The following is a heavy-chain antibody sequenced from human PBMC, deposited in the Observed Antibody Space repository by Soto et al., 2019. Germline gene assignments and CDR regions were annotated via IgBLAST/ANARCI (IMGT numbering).Heavy chain of an antibody. D-gene: IGHD1-26*01. J-gene: IGHJ4*02. V-gene: IGHV1-8*01. Sequence: ASVKVSCKASGYSFTSLDINWVRQTAGQGLEWMGWMQPSTGRTGYAQKFQGRVTMTRDTSINTAYMELTTLTSDDTAFHYCARGVSAGVDYWGQGTLVTVSS. CDR1: GYSFTSLD. CDR3: ARGVSAGVDY. CDR2: MQPSTGRT.